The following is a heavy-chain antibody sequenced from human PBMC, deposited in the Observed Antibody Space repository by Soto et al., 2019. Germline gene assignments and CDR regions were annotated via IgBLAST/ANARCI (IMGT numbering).Heavy chain of an antibody. CDR1: GASISGFY. CDR2: IYATGTT. Sequence: SETLSLTCTVSGASISGFYWSWIRKSAGKGLEWIGRIYATGTTHYNPSLKSRVMMSVDTSKKQFSLKLRSVTAADTAVYYCVRAGPKPLWDWFGPWGPGISVNVSS. D-gene: IGHD3-10*01. V-gene: IGHV4-4*07. CDR3: VRAGPKPLWDWFGP. J-gene: IGHJ5*02.